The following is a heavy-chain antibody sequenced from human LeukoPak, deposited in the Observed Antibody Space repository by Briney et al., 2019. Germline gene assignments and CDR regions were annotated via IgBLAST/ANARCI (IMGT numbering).Heavy chain of an antibody. V-gene: IGHV4-4*07. CDR3: ARDWTTGTLDY. CDR2: IYTSGST. D-gene: IGHD4-17*01. CDR1: GGPISSYY. J-gene: IGHJ4*02. Sequence: SETLSLTCTVSGGPISSYYWSWIRQPAGKGLEWIWRIYTSGSTNYNPSLKSRVTMSVDTSKNQFSLKLSSVTAADTAVYYCARDWTTGTLDYWGQGTLVTVSS.